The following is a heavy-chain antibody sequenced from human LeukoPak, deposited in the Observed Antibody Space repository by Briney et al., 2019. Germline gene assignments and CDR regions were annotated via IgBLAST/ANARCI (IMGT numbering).Heavy chain of an antibody. V-gene: IGHV3-21*01. CDR2: ISSSSSYI. CDR1: GFTFSSYA. D-gene: IGHD1-26*01. Sequence: GGSLRLSCAASGFTFSSYAMSWVRQAPGKGLEWVSSISSSSSYIYYADSVKGRFTISRDNAKNSLYLQMNSLRAEDTAVYYCARDARGIGSYGVDYWGQGTLVTVSS. CDR3: ARDARGIGSYGVDY. J-gene: IGHJ4*02.